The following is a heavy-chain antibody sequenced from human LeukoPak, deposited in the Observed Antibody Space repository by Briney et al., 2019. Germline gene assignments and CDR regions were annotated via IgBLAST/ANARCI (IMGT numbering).Heavy chain of an antibody. Sequence: GGSLRLSCAASASTVTSNYMSWVRQAPGNGLEWGSVIYSGGSTYYADSVKGRFTISRDNSKNTLYLQMNSLRAEDTAVYYCARHGSITMVRGRLRYYYMDVWGKGTTVTISS. CDR3: ARHGSITMVRGRLRYYYMDV. CDR1: ASTVTSNY. D-gene: IGHD3-10*01. V-gene: IGHV3-53*01. J-gene: IGHJ6*03. CDR2: IYSGGST.